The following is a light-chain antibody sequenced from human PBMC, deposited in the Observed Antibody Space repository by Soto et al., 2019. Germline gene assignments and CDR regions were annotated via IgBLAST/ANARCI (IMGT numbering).Light chain of an antibody. CDR3: QQYAGSPRT. CDR2: GAS. Sequence: EIVLTQSPGTLSLSPGERATLSCSASQSVTSNYLAWYQQKPGQAPRLLIYGASSRATGIPDRFTGSGSGTDFTLTINRVEPEDFAVYFCQQYAGSPRTFGQGTKVDIK. V-gene: IGKV3-20*01. CDR1: QSVTSNY. J-gene: IGKJ1*01.